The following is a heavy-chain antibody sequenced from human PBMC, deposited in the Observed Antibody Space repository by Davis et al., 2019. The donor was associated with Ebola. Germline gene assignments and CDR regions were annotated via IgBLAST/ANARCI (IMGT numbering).Heavy chain of an antibody. CDR1: GGTFSSYA. V-gene: IGHV1-3*01. Sequence: ASVKVSCKASGGTFSSYAISWVRQAPGQRLEWMGWINAGNGNTKYSQKFQGRVTITRDTSASTAYMELSSLRSEDTAVYYCAREGYSSGWHWYFDLWGRGTLVTVSS. CDR2: INAGNGNT. D-gene: IGHD6-19*01. J-gene: IGHJ2*01. CDR3: AREGYSSGWHWYFDL.